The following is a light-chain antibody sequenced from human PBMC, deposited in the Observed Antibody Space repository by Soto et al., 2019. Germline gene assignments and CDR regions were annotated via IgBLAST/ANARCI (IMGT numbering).Light chain of an antibody. Sequence: EIVLTQSPGTVSLSPGERATLSCRASQRLSSGYVAWYQQKPGQDPSLILYGASTRATGIPDRFSGSGSGTDVTLTISRLEPEDFAEYYCQKYGSSPSTFGQGTRLE. CDR2: GAS. CDR3: QKYGSSPST. CDR1: QRLSSGY. J-gene: IGKJ5*01. V-gene: IGKV3-20*01.